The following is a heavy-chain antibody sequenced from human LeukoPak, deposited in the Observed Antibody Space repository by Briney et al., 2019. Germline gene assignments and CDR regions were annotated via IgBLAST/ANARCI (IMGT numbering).Heavy chain of an antibody. Sequence: GESLKISCKGSGYTFNSYWIGWVRQMPGKGLEWIGVIYPEDSDTRYSPSFQGQVTISADKSITTTYLQWSSLKASDTAMYYCARGQQLRDYWGQGTLVTVSS. V-gene: IGHV5-51*01. J-gene: IGHJ4*02. CDR3: ARGQQLRDY. CDR2: IYPEDSDT. D-gene: IGHD6-13*01. CDR1: GYTFNSYW.